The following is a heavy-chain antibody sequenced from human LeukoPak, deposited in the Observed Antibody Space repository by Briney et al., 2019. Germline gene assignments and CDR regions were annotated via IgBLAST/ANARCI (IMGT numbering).Heavy chain of an antibody. CDR2: ISSNGGGT. V-gene: IGHV3-64*01. D-gene: IGHD3-10*01. Sequence: PGGSLRLSCVGSGFTFSNYAMHWVRQAPGKGLEYVSTISSNGGGTYYANSVKGRFTISRDNSKNTLYLQMGSLRAEDMAVYYCARDGWLRGVRGIGDYWGQGTLVTVSS. CDR1: GFTFSNYA. J-gene: IGHJ4*02. CDR3: ARDGWLRGVRGIGDY.